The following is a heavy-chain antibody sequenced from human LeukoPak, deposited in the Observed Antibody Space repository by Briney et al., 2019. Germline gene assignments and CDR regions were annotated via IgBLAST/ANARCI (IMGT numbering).Heavy chain of an antibody. V-gene: IGHV3-13*01. D-gene: IGHD6-13*01. CDR3: ARAKMPGIQTAGRVNYFDS. J-gene: IGHJ4*02. CDR2: IDTAGNA. Sequence: GGSLRLSCAASEFTFSSYDMRWVRHAPGKGLEWVSPIDTAGNAWYPDSVKGRFTISRENAKNSLNLQMNSLRVGDTAVYYCARAKMPGIQTAGRVNYFDSWGQGTLVTVSA. CDR1: EFTFSSYD.